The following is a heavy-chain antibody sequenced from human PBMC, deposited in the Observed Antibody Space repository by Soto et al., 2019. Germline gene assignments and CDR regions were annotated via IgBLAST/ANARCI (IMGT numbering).Heavy chain of an antibody. D-gene: IGHD4-4*01. Sequence: QILESGGSLVQPGGSLRLSCVAAGFTFSSAAMNWVRQAPGKGLERVSIISDTGTRTHYADSVKGRFTISRDNSKNTLYLDVNSLRAEDTAVYYCAKSLDIHYKNWFDPWGQGTLVTVSS. CDR2: ISDTGTRT. CDR1: GFTFSSAA. V-gene: IGHV3-23*01. J-gene: IGHJ5*02. CDR3: AKSLDIHYKNWFDP.